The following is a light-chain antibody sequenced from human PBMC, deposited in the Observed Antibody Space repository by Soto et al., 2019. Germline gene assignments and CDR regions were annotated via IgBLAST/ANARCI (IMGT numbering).Light chain of an antibody. CDR2: DVG. CDR3: CSYAGSYTVV. V-gene: IGLV2-11*01. CDR1: SSDVGGYNS. J-gene: IGLJ3*02. Sequence: QSALTQPRSVSGSLGQPVTISCTGTSSDVGGYNSVSWYQQHPGKAPKLMIYDVGKRPSGVPDRFSASKSGNTASLVISGLQADDEADYYCCSYAGSYTVVFGGGTKLTVL.